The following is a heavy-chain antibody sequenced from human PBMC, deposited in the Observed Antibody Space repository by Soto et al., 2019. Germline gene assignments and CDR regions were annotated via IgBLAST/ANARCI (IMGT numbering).Heavy chain of an antibody. D-gene: IGHD3-22*01. Sequence: SVKVSCKASGGTFSSYAISWVRQAPGQGLEWMGGIIPIFGTANYAQKFQGRVTITADESTSTAYMELSSLRSEDTAVYYCARDRPYDSSGYYYRDYYYGMDVWGQGTTVTVSS. J-gene: IGHJ6*02. V-gene: IGHV1-69*13. CDR3: ARDRPYDSSGYYYRDYYYGMDV. CDR1: GGTFSSYA. CDR2: IIPIFGTA.